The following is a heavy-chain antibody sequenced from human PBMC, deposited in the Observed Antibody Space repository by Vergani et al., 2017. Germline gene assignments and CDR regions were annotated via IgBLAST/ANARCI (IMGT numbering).Heavy chain of an antibody. CDR1: GYSLTELT. CDR2: FDPEHGEV. Sequence: QVQLVQSGSEVRKPGASVKVSCQVSGYSLTELTIHWVRQAPGKGLEWMGGFDPEHGEVTFAHHIQGRVTMTEDRSTDTAYMELSSLRPEDTTLYYCAIVTYYYFSSGYYMDYWVQGTLVTVSS. CDR3: AIVTYYYFSSGYYMDY. D-gene: IGHD3-22*01. V-gene: IGHV1-24*01. J-gene: IGHJ4*02.